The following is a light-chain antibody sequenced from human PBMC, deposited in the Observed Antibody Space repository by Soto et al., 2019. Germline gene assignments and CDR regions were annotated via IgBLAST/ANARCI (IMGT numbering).Light chain of an antibody. CDR3: QQYKSYSPWT. Sequence: DIQMTQSPSTLSASVGDRVTISCRASQSISSWLAWYQQKPVKAPKLLIYEASSLESGVPSRCSGSGFGTEFTLTISSLQPYDFATYYCQQYKSYSPWTFGQGTKVEIK. V-gene: IGKV1-5*01. CDR1: QSISSW. CDR2: EAS. J-gene: IGKJ1*01.